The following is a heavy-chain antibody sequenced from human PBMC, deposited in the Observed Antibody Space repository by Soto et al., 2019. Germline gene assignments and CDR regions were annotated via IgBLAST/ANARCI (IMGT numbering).Heavy chain of an antibody. J-gene: IGHJ4*02. V-gene: IGHV4-34*01. CDR1: GGSFSGYY. CDR2: INHSGST. Sequence: ASETLSLTCAVYGGSFSGYYWSWIRQPPGKGLEWIGEINHSGSTNYNPSLKSRVTISVDTSKNQFSLKLSSVTAADTAVYYCARGLRWRRTYNDYFDYWGQGTLVTVSS. CDR3: ARGLRWRRTYNDYFDY. D-gene: IGHD2-21*02.